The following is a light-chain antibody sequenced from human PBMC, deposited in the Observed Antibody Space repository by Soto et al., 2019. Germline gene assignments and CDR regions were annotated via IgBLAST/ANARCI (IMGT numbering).Light chain of an antibody. CDR2: AAS. J-gene: IGKJ2*01. CDR3: QQADSFPHT. Sequence: DIQMTQSPSSVSASVGDRVTITCRASQGVSSWLAWYQQKPGKAPKLLIYAASTLQSGVPSRFIGSGSGTLFTLSFSGLQPEDFATYYCQQADSFPHTFGQGTKLDIK. CDR1: QGVSSW. V-gene: IGKV1-12*01.